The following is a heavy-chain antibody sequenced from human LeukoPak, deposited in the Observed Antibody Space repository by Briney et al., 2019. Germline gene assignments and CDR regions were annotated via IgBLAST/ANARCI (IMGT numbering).Heavy chain of an antibody. CDR1: GFTFDYYA. J-gene: IGHJ4*02. CDR3: AKAGRGFTSYYFDY. Sequence: GGSLRLSSTASGFTFDYYAMHWVRQAPGKGLGWVSGLSWNSGSIGYADSVKGRFTISRDNAKNSLYLQMNSLRAEDTALYYCAKAGRGFTSYYFDYWGQGTLVTVSS. CDR2: LSWNSGSI. D-gene: IGHD3-10*01. V-gene: IGHV3-9*01.